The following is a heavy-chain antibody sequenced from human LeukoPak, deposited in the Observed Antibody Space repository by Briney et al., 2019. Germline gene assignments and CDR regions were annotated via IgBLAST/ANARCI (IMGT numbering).Heavy chain of an antibody. CDR2: IRYDESNE. Sequence: GGSLRLSCAASEFTFSNYGMHWVRQAPGKGLEWVAFIRYDESNEYYADSVKGRFTISRDNSKNTLYLQMNSLRAEDTAVYYCAKDRLDPLYYDSSGYYYYWGQGTLVTVSS. J-gene: IGHJ4*02. CDR1: EFTFSNYG. V-gene: IGHV3-30*02. D-gene: IGHD3-22*01. CDR3: AKDRLDPLYYDSSGYYYY.